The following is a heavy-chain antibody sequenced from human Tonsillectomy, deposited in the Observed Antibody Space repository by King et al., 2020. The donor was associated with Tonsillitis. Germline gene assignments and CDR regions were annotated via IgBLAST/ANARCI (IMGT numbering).Heavy chain of an antibody. CDR3: AGGVGATGVYYYYGMDV. Sequence: VQLVESGAEVKKPGASVKVSCKASGYTFTSYDINWVRQATGQGLEWMGWMNPNSGNTGYAQKFQGRVTMTRNTSISTAYMELSSLRSEDTAVYSCAGGVGATGVYYYYGMDVWGQGTTVTVSS. D-gene: IGHD1-26*01. J-gene: IGHJ6*02. V-gene: IGHV1-8*02. CDR2: MNPNSGNT. CDR1: GYTFTSYD.